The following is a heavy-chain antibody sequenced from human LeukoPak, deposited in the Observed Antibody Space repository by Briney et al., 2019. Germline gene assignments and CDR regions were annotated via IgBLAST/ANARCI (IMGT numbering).Heavy chain of an antibody. Sequence: SETLSLTCTVSGGSITSFYWNWIRQSPEKGLEWIGSIYYNGDTNYNPSLKSRVSISIDTSKTHFSLKLSSVTPADTAVYYCARRNAFDIWSQGTMVTVSS. J-gene: IGHJ3*02. CDR2: IYYNGDT. V-gene: IGHV4-59*01. CDR1: GGSITSFY. CDR3: ARRNAFDI.